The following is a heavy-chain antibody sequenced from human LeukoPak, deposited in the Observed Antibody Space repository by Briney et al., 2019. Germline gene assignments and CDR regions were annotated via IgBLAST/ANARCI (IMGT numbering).Heavy chain of an antibody. J-gene: IGHJ4*02. D-gene: IGHD2-2*01. V-gene: IGHV3-74*01. CDR2: INSDGSST. Sequence: GGSLRLSCAASGFTFSTYWMYWVRQAPGTGLVWVSLINSDGSSTNYADSVKGRFTISRDNAKNTLYLQMNSLRAEDTAVYYCATDVPAVTIFGYWGQGTLVTVSS. CDR3: ATDVPAVTIFGY. CDR1: GFTFSTYW.